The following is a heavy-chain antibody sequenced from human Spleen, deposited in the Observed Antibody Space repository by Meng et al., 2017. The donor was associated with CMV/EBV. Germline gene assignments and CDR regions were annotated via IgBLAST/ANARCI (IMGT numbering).Heavy chain of an antibody. V-gene: IGHV4-34*01. Sequence: SETLSLTCAVYGGSFSGYYWTWIRQPPGKGLEWIGEINHSGSTSYNPSLKTRVIISVDTSKNQFSLKLSSVTAADTALYYCARDGVATTDYYDSSGLYYYYGMDVWGQGTTVTVSS. D-gene: IGHD3-22*01. CDR1: GGSFSGYY. CDR2: INHSGST. J-gene: IGHJ6*02. CDR3: ARDGVATTDYYDSSGLYYYYGMDV.